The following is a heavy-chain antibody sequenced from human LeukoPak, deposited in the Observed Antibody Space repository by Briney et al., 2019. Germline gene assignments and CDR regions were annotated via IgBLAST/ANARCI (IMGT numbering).Heavy chain of an antibody. J-gene: IGHJ6*03. CDR2: IYYSGST. D-gene: IGHD4-11*01. CDR3: ARVHDYSNYDYYYYMDV. Sequence: PSETLSLTCTVSGGSISSYYWSWIRQPPGKGLEWIGYIYYSGSTNYNPSLKSRVTISVDTSKNQFSLKLSSVTAADTAVYYCARVHDYSNYDYYYYMDVWGKGTTVTISS. CDR1: GGSISSYY. V-gene: IGHV4-59*01.